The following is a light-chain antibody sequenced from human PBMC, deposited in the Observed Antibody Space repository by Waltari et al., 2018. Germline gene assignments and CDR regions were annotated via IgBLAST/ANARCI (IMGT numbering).Light chain of an antibody. J-gene: IGKJ2*01. V-gene: IGKV3-15*01. CDR1: QSVGSN. CDR3: QHYNIWPPGYT. CDR2: GAS. Sequence: EMVMTQSPAPLSVSPGERATLPCRASQSVGSNVAWYQQKPGQAPRLLIYGASTRATVIPARFSGSGSGTEFTLTISSLQSEDFAVYYCQHYNIWPPGYTFGQGTKLEIK.